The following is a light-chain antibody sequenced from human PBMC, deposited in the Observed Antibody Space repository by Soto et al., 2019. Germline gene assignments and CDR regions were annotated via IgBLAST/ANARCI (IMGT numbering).Light chain of an antibody. CDR3: CSYAGSYV. CDR2: DVS. CDR1: SSDDGGYNY. V-gene: IGLV2-11*01. J-gene: IGLJ1*01. Sequence: QSALTQPRSVSGSPGQSVTISCTGTSSDDGGYNYVSWYQQHPGKAPKLMIYDVSKRPSGVPDRFSGSKSGNTASLTISGLQAEDEAEYYCCSYAGSYVFGTGTKVTVL.